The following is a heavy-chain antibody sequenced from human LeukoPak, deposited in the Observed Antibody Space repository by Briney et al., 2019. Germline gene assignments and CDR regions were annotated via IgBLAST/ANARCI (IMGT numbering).Heavy chain of an antibody. CDR3: ARVSAVAAPGRIDY. CDR2: IYYSGST. V-gene: IGHV4-31*03. J-gene: IGHJ4*02. CDR1: GGSISSGGYY. Sequence: SETLSLTCTVSGGSISSGGYYWSWIRQHPGKGLEWIGYIYYSGSTYYNPSLKSRVTISVDTSKDQFSLKLSSVTAAYTAVYYCARVSAVAAPGRIDYWGQGTLVTVSS. D-gene: IGHD6-19*01.